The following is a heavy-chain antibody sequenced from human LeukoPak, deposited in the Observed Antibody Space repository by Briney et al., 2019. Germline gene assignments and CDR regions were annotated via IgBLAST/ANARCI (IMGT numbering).Heavy chain of an antibody. D-gene: IGHD3-10*01. Sequence: PGRSPRLSCAASGFTFSSYGMHWVRQAPGKGLEWVAVIWYDGSNKYYADSVKGRFTISRDNSKNTLYLQMNSLRAEDTAVYYCAKAGATLDYYYYMDVWGKGTTVTVSS. CDR2: IWYDGSNK. J-gene: IGHJ6*03. CDR1: GFTFSSYG. V-gene: IGHV3-33*06. CDR3: AKAGATLDYYYYMDV.